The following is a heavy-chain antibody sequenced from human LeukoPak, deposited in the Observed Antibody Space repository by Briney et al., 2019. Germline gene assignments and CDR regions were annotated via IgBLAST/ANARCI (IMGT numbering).Heavy chain of an antibody. V-gene: IGHV3-33*01. CDR2: IWYDGSNK. CDR3: ARDSEGSGSYSDY. CDR1: GFTFSSYG. D-gene: IGHD3-10*01. J-gene: IGHJ4*01. Sequence: GGPLRLSCAASGFTFSSYGMHWVRQAPGKGLEWVAVIWYDGSNKYYADSVKGRFTISRDNSKNTLYLQMNSLRAEDTAVYYCARDSEGSGSYSDYWGQGTLVTVSS.